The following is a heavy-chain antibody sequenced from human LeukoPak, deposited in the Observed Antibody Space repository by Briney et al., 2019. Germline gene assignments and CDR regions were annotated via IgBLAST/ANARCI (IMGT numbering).Heavy chain of an antibody. CDR3: AKDFDREMATIPS. J-gene: IGHJ3*01. CDR2: ISWDGGST. Sequence: PGGSLRLSCAASGFTFDDYAMHWVRHAPGKGLEWVSLISWDGGSTYYADSVKGRFTISRDNSKNSLYLQMNGLRAEDTALYYCAKDFDREMATIPSWGQGTMVTVSS. V-gene: IGHV3-43D*03. CDR1: GFTFDDYA. D-gene: IGHD5-24*01.